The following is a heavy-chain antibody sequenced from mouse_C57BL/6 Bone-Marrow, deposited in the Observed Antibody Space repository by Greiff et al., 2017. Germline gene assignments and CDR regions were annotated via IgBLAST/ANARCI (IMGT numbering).Heavy chain of an antibody. CDR3: ARDRYGSSLYYFDY. V-gene: IGHV3-6*01. CDR2: ISYDGSN. Sequence: EVHLVESGPGLVKPSQSLSLTCSVTGYSITSGYYWNWIRQFPGNKLEWMGYISYDGSNNYNPSLKNRISITRDTSKNQFFLKLNSVTTEDTATYYCARDRYGSSLYYFDYWGQGTTLTVSS. D-gene: IGHD1-1*01. J-gene: IGHJ2*01. CDR1: GYSITSGYY.